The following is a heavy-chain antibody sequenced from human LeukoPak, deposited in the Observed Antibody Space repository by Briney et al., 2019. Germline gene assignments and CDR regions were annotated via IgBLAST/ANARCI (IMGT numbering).Heavy chain of an antibody. J-gene: IGHJ4*02. Sequence: GGSLRLSCVASGYTFSRYSMNWVRQARGKGLEWVSYISGSSTYIYYVESLKGRFTISRDNAKNSLYLQMNSLRVEDTAVYYCASTNGDRDYWGQGTLVNVSS. V-gene: IGHV3-21*01. CDR3: ASTNGDRDY. CDR2: ISGSSTYI. CDR1: GYTFSRYS. D-gene: IGHD2-8*01.